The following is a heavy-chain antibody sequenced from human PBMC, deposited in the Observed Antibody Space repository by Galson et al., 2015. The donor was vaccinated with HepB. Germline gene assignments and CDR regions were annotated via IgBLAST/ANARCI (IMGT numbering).Heavy chain of an antibody. Sequence: SLRLSCAASGFTFSSYAMSWVRQAPGKGLEWVSAISGSGGSTYYADSVKGRFTISRDNSKNTLYLQMNSLRAEDTAVYYCARDQDSSGWYGAFDYWGQGTLVTVSS. CDR3: ARDQDSSGWYGAFDY. J-gene: IGHJ4*02. D-gene: IGHD6-19*01. CDR2: ISGSGGST. V-gene: IGHV3-23*01. CDR1: GFTFSSYA.